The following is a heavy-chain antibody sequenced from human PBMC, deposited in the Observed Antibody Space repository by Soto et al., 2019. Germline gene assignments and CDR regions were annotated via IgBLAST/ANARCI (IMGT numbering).Heavy chain of an antibody. CDR3: ARTYYGSGSYYNEQITIDY. D-gene: IGHD3-10*01. CDR2: IYYSGST. J-gene: IGHJ4*02. V-gene: IGHV4-39*01. Sequence: LSLTCTVSGGSISSSSYYWGWIRQPPGKGLEWIGSIYYSGSTYYNPSLKSRVTISVDTSKNQFSLKLSSVTAADTAVYYCARTYYGSGSYYNEQITIDYWGQGTLVTVSS. CDR1: GGSISSSSYY.